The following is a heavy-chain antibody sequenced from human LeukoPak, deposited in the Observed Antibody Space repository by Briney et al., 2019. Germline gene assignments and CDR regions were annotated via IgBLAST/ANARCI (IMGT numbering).Heavy chain of an antibody. CDR1: GFTFGSSV. CDR2: ISANGGST. V-gene: IGHV3-23*01. J-gene: IGHJ4*02. Sequence: GGSLSLSCAASGFTFGSSVMNWVRQAPGKGLEWVSGISANGGSTYYADSVKGRFTISRDTSKNTLYLQMNSLRAEDTAVYYCAKWTEGGYWGQGTLVTVSS. D-gene: IGHD1-26*01. CDR3: AKWTEGGY.